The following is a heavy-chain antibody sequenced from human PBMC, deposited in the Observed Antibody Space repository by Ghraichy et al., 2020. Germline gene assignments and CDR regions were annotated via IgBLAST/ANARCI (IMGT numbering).Heavy chain of an antibody. CDR3: ARYTTTWTLDH. CDR2: TYYRAQWYS. J-gene: IGHJ4*02. CDR1: GDSVSSNSAA. D-gene: IGHD2-2*02. Sequence: QTLSLTCAISGDSVSSNSAAWKWIRQSPSRGLEWLGRTYYRAQWYSDYAGSVRGRITINPDTSKNQFSLRLNSVTPEDTAVYFCARYTTTWTLDHWGQGTLVTVSS. V-gene: IGHV6-1*01.